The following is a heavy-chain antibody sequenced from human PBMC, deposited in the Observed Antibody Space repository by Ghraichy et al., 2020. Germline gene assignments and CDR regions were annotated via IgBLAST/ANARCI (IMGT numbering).Heavy chain of an antibody. CDR2: INPDGSFA. CDR1: GFTFTAYY. CDR3: ARDDSGPESIDY. Sequence: ASVKVSCKGSGFTFTAYYIHWVRQAPGQGLEWMGYINPDGSFADYAQRFQGRLVMTRDTSINTVYMELSSLRSDDTALYYCARDDSGPESIDYWGRGTLVSVSS. D-gene: IGHD3-22*01. J-gene: IGHJ4*02. V-gene: IGHV1-2*02.